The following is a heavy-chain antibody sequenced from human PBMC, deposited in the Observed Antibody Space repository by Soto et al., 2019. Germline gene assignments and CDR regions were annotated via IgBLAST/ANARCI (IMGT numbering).Heavy chain of an antibody. CDR3: AHKITWNVAFGY. Sequence: SGPTLVNPTETLTLTCTFSGFSLSSSGVGVGWIRQPPGKALEWLAFIYWDDDKRYSPSLKSRLTITKGTSNNQVVLRMTNMEPVDTATYCCAHKITWNVAFGYWGQETLVTVS. CDR2: IYWDDDK. D-gene: IGHD1-1*01. J-gene: IGHJ4*02. V-gene: IGHV2-5*02. CDR1: GFSLSSSGVG.